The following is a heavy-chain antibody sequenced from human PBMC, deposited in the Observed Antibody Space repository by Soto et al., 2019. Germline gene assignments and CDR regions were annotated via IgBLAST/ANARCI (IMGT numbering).Heavy chain of an antibody. Sequence: PGGSLRLSCAASGFTFSSYSMNWVRQAPGKGLEWVSSISSSSSYIYYADSVKGRFTISRDNAKNSLYLQMNSLRAEDTAVYYCARGLYDFWSGYYTGYYWGQGTLVTVSS. D-gene: IGHD3-3*01. V-gene: IGHV3-21*01. CDR2: ISSSSSYI. J-gene: IGHJ4*02. CDR1: GFTFSSYS. CDR3: ARGLYDFWSGYYTGYY.